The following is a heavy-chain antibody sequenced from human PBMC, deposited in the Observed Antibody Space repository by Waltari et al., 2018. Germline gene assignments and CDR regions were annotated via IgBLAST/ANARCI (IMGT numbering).Heavy chain of an antibody. CDR1: GDSISSGAFS. CDR2: IYSSGSP. J-gene: IGHJ5*02. CDR3: ARGRPHGWFDP. V-gene: IGHV4-31*01. Sequence: QVQLQESGPGLVKPSQTLSLTCTVSGDSISSGAFSWSWIRQHPGKGLDWIGHIYSSGSPSYNPSLKILVTISLDTSKNQFSLRLSSVTAADTAVYYCARGRPHGWFDPWGQGTLVTVSS.